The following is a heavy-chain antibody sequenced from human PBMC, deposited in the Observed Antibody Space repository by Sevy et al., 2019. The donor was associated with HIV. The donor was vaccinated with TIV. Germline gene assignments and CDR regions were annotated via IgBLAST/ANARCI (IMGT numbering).Heavy chain of an antibody. J-gene: IGHJ6*02. V-gene: IGHV3-30*02. D-gene: IGHD2-15*01. Sequence: GGSLRLSCKASGFIFSRYGVHWVRQAPGKGLEWVASIFNDGKTKYYGDPVKGRFTISRDDSKNTLSVQMNSLRAEDTAVYYCAKGFCSGATCPRDYYYYGMDVWGQGTTVTVSS. CDR2: IFNDGKTK. CDR1: GFIFSRYG. CDR3: AKGFCSGATCPRDYYYYGMDV.